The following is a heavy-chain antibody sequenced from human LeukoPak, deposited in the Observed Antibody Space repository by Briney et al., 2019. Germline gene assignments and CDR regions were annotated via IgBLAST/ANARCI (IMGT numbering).Heavy chain of an antibody. D-gene: IGHD6-19*01. V-gene: IGHV1-69*13. CDR1: GGTFSSYV. J-gene: IGHJ4*02. CDR3: ARSATSSGWEHDY. Sequence: SVKVSCKTSGGTFSSYVISWVRQAPGQGLEWMGGIIPILGTANYAQKFQGRVTITADESTSTVYMELRSLRSEDTAVYYCARSATSSGWEHDYWGQGTLVTVSS. CDR2: IIPILGTA.